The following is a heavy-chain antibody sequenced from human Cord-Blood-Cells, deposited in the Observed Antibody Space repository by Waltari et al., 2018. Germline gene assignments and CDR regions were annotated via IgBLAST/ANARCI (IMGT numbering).Heavy chain of an antibody. CDR2: IKQDGSEK. D-gene: IGHD3-22*01. V-gene: IGHV3-7*01. CDR3: ARGLYDSSGFDY. CDR1: GLTFSSSW. J-gene: IGHJ4*02. Sequence: EVQLVESGGGLVQPGGSLRLSCAASGLTFSSSWMSWVRQAPGKGLEWVANIKQDGSEKYYVDSVKGRFTISRDNAKNSLYLQMNSLRAEDTAVYYCARGLYDSSGFDYWGQGTLVTVSS.